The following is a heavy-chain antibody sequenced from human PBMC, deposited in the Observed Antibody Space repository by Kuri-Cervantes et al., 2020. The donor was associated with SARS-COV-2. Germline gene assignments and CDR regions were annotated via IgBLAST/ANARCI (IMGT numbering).Heavy chain of an antibody. V-gene: IGHV3-30*04. D-gene: IGHD2/OR15-2a*01. J-gene: IGHJ6*02. Sequence: GSLLKISCAVSGFTFSNYAMHWVRQAPGKGLEWVVVISYDGSSKYYADSVKGRFTISRDNPKNTLYLQMNRLTIEDTAVYYCARVYEYVRLAWGMDVWGQGTTVTVSS. CDR2: ISYDGSSK. CDR3: ARVYEYVRLAWGMDV. CDR1: GFTFSNYA.